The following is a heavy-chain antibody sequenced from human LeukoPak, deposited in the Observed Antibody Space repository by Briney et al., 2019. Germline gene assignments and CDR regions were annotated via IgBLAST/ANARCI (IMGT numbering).Heavy chain of an antibody. Sequence: PGRSLRLSCVASGFSISSYAMHWVRQAPGKGLEWVAVVSHDGTYEYYADSVKGRLTISRDISKNTLYLQMNSLRAEDTAVYYCASEVTTMTAKRAFDIWGQGTMVTVSS. CDR2: VSHDGTYE. J-gene: IGHJ3*02. CDR1: GFSISSYA. D-gene: IGHD4-17*01. V-gene: IGHV3-30*04. CDR3: ASEVTTMTAKRAFDI.